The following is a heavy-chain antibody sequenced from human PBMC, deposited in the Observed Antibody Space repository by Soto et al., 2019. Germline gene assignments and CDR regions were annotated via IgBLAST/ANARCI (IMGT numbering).Heavy chain of an antibody. CDR2: INHRGSA. J-gene: IGHJ6*03. CDR1: GGTFSAYY. CDR3: ARGGWGISSTPYYGNYYYMDI. V-gene: IGHV4-34*01. D-gene: IGHD3-10*01. Sequence: SETLSLTCAVHGGTFSAYYWSWIRQAPGKGLEWIGEINHRGSATYSPSLKSRVTISVDTSKDQFSLRLTSLTAADTAVYFCARGGWGISSTPYYGNYYYMDIWGKGTTVTVSS.